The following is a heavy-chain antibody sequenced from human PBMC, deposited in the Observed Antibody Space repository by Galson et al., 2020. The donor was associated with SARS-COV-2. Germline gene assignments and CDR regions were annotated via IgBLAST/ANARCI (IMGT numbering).Heavy chain of an antibody. CDR2: INYSGSTY. D-gene: IGHD3-10*01. Sequence: SETLSFTCSVSGGSFSSSSYYWGWIRQPPGKGLEWIGSINYSGSTYYYNPSLKSRVTISVDTSKSQFSLKLSSVTAADTAVYYCVQLALSYYAMDVWGQGTTATVSS. J-gene: IGHJ6*02. CDR3: VQLALSYYAMDV. CDR1: GGSFSSSSYY. V-gene: IGHV4-39*07.